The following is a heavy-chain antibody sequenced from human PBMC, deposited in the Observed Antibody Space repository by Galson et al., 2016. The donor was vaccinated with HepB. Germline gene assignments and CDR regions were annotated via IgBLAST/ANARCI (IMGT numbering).Heavy chain of an antibody. CDR2: ISGSGVNA. CDR3: AKDHGNRWLNNWLDP. Sequence: SLRLSCAASGFTFSTYAMSWVRQAPGKGLEWVSAISGSGVNAHYADSVKGRYSISRDNSKNTLYLQMNSLRDEDTAVYYCAKDHGNRWLNNWLDPWGQGTLVTVSS. D-gene: IGHD6-19*01. J-gene: IGHJ5*02. CDR1: GFTFSTYA. V-gene: IGHV3-23*01.